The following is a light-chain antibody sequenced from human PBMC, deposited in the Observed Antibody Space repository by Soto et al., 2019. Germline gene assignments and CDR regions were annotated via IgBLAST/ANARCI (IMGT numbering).Light chain of an antibody. Sequence: EIMMAQSATTLSVSLGEGATLSCRASQSVNSNLAWYQQKPGQAPRPLIYGASTRATGIPASFIGNGSGTEFTLTASSLQPEDFAVYYCQQYNNWPFTFGPGTQVDIK. J-gene: IGKJ3*01. CDR2: GAS. V-gene: IGKV3-15*01. CDR3: QQYNNWPFT. CDR1: QSVNSN.